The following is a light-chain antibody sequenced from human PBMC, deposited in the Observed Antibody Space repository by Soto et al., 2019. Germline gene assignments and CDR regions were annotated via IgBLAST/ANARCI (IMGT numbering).Light chain of an antibody. CDR3: SSYTSSSTLLV. CDR2: EVS. J-gene: IGLJ2*01. V-gene: IGLV2-14*01. CDR1: SSDVGGYNY. Sequence: SALTQPASLSGSPGQSITISCTGTSSDVGGYNYVSWYQQHPGKAPKLMIYEVSNRPSGVSNRFSGSKSGNTASLTISGLNAEDEADYYCSSYTSSSTLLVFGGWTKLTVL.